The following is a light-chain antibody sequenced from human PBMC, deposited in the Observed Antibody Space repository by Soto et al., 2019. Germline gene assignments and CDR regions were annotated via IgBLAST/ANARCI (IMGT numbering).Light chain of an antibody. Sequence: EIVMTQSPATLSVSPGERATLSCRASHSVSSNLAWFQQKPGQAPRLLIYGASTRATGVPARFSGSGSGTEFTLTISGLQSEDFAVYYCQQYNNWPPYTFGQGTKLEI. J-gene: IGKJ2*01. V-gene: IGKV3-15*01. CDR1: HSVSSN. CDR3: QQYNNWPPYT. CDR2: GAS.